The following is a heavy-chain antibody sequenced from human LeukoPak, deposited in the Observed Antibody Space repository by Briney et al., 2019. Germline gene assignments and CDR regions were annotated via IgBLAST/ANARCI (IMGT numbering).Heavy chain of an antibody. D-gene: IGHD5-12*01. CDR2: ISSSSSYI. Sequence: GGSLRLSCAASGFTFSSYSMTWVRLAPGQALEWVSSISSSSSYISYADSVKGRFTISTDNAKNSLYLQMNSLRAEDTAVYYCARDGAVEMATIDKYYYYYYGMDVWGQGTTVTVSS. V-gene: IGHV3-21*01. CDR3: ARDGAVEMATIDKYYYYYYGMDV. J-gene: IGHJ6*02. CDR1: GFTFSSYS.